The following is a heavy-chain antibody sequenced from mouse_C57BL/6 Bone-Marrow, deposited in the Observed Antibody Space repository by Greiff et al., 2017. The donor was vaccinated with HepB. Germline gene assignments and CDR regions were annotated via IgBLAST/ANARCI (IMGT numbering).Heavy chain of an antibody. CDR2: ISSGGSYT. Sequence: EVKLVESGGDLVKPGGSLKLSCAASGFTFSSYGMSWVRQTPDKRLEWVATISSGGSYTYYPDSVKGRFTISRDNAKNTLYLQMSSLKSEDTAMYYCASHNRGTDWYFDVWGTGTTVTVSS. CDR1: GFTFSSYG. CDR3: ASHNRGTDWYFDV. V-gene: IGHV5-6*01. D-gene: IGHD2-14*01. J-gene: IGHJ1*03.